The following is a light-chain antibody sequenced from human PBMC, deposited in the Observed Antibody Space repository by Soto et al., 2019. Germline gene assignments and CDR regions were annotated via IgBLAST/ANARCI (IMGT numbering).Light chain of an antibody. J-gene: IGKJ2*01. CDR2: SAS. CDR3: QQYITSPPMYT. V-gene: IGKV3-20*01. Sequence: ETVLTQSPGTLSLSPGERATLSCRASQSVSSRYLAWYQQKPGQAPRLLIYSASNRATGIPDRFSGSGSGSEFHLTISRLEPEDFAVYYCQQYITSPPMYTFGQGTKLEIK. CDR1: QSVSSRY.